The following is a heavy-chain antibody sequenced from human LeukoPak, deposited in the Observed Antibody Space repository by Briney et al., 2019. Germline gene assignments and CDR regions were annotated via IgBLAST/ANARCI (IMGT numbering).Heavy chain of an antibody. D-gene: IGHD3-22*01. CDR1: GFTFSSHL. CDR2: IKHDGSET. J-gene: IGHJ4*02. CDR3: TRDSLYYYDSSGYPLIEHHFDT. Sequence: GGSLRLSCAASGFTFSSHLMSWVRQAPGKGLEWVANIKHDGSETCYMESVKGRFTISRDNAENTLYLQMNSLIDEDTALYYCTRDSLYYYDSSGYPLIEHHFDTWGQRTLVTVSS. V-gene: IGHV3-7*01.